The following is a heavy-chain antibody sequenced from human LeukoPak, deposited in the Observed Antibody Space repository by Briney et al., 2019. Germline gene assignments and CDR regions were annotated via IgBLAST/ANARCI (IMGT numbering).Heavy chain of an antibody. CDR3: ARDRGTTVTTDIDY. D-gene: IGHD4-17*01. CDR1: GYTFTSYG. V-gene: IGHV7-4-1*02. CDR2: INTNTGNP. Sequence: ASVKVSCKASGYTFTSYGISWVRQAPGQGLEWMGWINTNTGNPTYAQGFTGRFVFSLDTSVSTAYLQISSLKAEDTAVYYCARDRGTTVTTDIDYWGQGTLVTVSS. J-gene: IGHJ4*02.